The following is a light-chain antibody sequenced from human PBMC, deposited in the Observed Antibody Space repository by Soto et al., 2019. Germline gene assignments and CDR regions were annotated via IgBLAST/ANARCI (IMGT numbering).Light chain of an antibody. Sequence: QTVVTQEPSFSVSPGGTVTLTCGLSSDSVAGSHFLSWYQQTPGQAPRTLIYNTNNRSSGVPDRFSGSILGNRAALTITGAQADDEYYYYCVLYRSSGISVFGGGTHLTVL. J-gene: IGLJ2*01. CDR2: NTN. V-gene: IGLV8-61*01. CDR3: VLYRSSGISV. CDR1: SDSVAGSHF.